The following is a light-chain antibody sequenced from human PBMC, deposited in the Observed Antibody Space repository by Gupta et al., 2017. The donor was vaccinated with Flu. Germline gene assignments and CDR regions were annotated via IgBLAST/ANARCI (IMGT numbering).Light chain of an antibody. CDR1: SSNIGNNY. CDR2: ENN. CDR3: GTWDSSLRAGWV. J-gene: IGLJ3*02. V-gene: IGLV1-51*02. Sequence: QSVLTQPPSVSASPGQKVTISCSGSSSNIGNNYVAWYQQLPGTAPKLLIYENNKRPSGIPDRFSGSKSGTSATLGINGLQTGDEADYYCGTWDSSLRAGWVFGGGTKLTVL.